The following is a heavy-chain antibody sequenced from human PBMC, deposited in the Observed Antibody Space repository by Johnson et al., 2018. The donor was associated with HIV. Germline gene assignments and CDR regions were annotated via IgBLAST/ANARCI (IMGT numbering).Heavy chain of an antibody. D-gene: IGHD6-13*01. Sequence: QMQLVESGGGVVQPGRSLRLSCAASGFTFSSYAMHWVRQAPGKGLEWVAVISYDGSNKYYDDSVKGRFTISRDNAKNSLYLQMNSLRAEDTALYYCARGADPGIAAALVWGQGTMVTVSS. CDR1: GFTFSSYA. CDR2: ISYDGSNK. J-gene: IGHJ3*01. CDR3: ARGADPGIAAALV. V-gene: IGHV3-30-3*01.